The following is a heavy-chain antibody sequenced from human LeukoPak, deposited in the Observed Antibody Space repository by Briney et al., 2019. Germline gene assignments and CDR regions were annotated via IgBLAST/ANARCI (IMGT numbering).Heavy chain of an antibody. CDR2: INPSGGST. CDR3: ARGEEAVAGSGYYYYYYMDV. J-gene: IGHJ6*03. Sequence: ASVKVSCKASGYTFTSYYMHWVRQAPGQGLEWMGIINPSGGSTSYAQKFQGRVTMTRDMSTSTVYMELSSLRSEDTAVYYCARGEEAVAGSGYYYYYYMDVWGKGTTVTVSS. D-gene: IGHD6-19*01. CDR1: GYTFTSYY. V-gene: IGHV1-46*01.